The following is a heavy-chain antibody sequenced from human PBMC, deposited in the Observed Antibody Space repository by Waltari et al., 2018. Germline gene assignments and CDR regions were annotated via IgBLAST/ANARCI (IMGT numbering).Heavy chain of an antibody. V-gene: IGHV3-48*04. CDR3: ARGGSSGWSQFDY. J-gene: IGHJ4*02. CDR1: GFTFSTYS. Sequence: EVQLVESGGGLVQPGGSLRLSCAASGFTFSTYSVNWVRQAPGKGLEWVSYISSGGTTRYYADSVKGRFTISRDNAKNSLYLQMNSRRAEDTAEYYCARGGSSGWSQFDYWGQGTLVTVSS. CDR2: ISSGGTTR. D-gene: IGHD6-19*01.